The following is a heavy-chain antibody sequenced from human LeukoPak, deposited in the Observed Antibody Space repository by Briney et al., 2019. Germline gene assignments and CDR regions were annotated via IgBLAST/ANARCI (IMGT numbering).Heavy chain of an antibody. J-gene: IGHJ3*02. CDR1: GYTFTGYY. D-gene: IGHD2-2*02. CDR2: INPNSGGT. V-gene: IGHV1-2*02. CDR3: ARNPYCSSTSCYTRSYDAFDI. Sequence: ASVKVSCKASGYTFTGYYMHWVRQAPGQGLEWMGWINPNSGGTNYAQKFQGGVTMTRDTSISTAYMELSRLRSDNTAVYYCARNPYCSSTSCYTRSYDAFDIWGQGTMVTVSS.